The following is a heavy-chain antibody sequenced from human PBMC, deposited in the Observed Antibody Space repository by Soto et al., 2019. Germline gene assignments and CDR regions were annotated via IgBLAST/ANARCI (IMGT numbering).Heavy chain of an antibody. CDR3: ARGDSGYYDSSGYYSY. Sequence: QVQLQESGPGLVKPSQTLSLTCTVSGGSISSGGYYWSWIRQHPGKGLEWIGYIYYSGSTYYNPSLKSRVTISVDTSKNQFSLKLSFVTAADTAVYYCARGDSGYYDSSGYYSYWGQGTLVTVSS. CDR1: GGSISSGGYY. V-gene: IGHV4-31*03. CDR2: IYYSGST. D-gene: IGHD3-22*01. J-gene: IGHJ4*02.